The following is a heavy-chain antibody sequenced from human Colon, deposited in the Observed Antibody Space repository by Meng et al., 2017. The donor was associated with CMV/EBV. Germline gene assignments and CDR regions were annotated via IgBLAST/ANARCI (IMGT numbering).Heavy chain of an antibody. CDR2: VYYNGIT. V-gene: IGHV4-59*01. CDR3: ARSTRGYSYNDQ. D-gene: IGHD5-12*01. CDR1: GGSITYYY. Sequence: SETLSLTCSVSGGSITYYYLSWIRQTPGRGPEWIGYVYYNGITKVNPSLQSRVTISTDTSKNQVSLKLTSVTAADTAIYYCARSTRGYSYNDQWGQGTLVTVSS. J-gene: IGHJ4*02.